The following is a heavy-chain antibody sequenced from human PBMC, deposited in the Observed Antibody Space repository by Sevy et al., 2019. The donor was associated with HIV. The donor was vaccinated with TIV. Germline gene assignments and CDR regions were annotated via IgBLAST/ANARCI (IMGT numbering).Heavy chain of an antibody. D-gene: IGHD2-21*02. J-gene: IGHJ4*02. CDR1: GYTFTSYY. Sequence: ASVKVSCKASGYTFTSYYIHWVRQAPRQGLECMGIINPSGDGTNYAQKLQGRVTFTRDTSTSTVYMELSSLRAEDTAVYYCARVESCGGDCYYSDYWGQGTQVTVSS. V-gene: IGHV1-46*01. CDR3: ARVESCGGDCYYSDY. CDR2: INPSGDGT.